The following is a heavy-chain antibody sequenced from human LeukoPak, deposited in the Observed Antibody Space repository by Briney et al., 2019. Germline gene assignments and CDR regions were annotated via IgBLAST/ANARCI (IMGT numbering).Heavy chain of an antibody. J-gene: IGHJ4*02. V-gene: IGHV1-46*01. CDR1: GYTFTGYY. Sequence: ASVKVSCKASGYTFTGYYMHWVRQAPGQGLEWMGIINPSGGSTSYAQKFQGRVTMTRDTSTSTVYMELSSLRSEDTAVYYCARDLVNAYYDSSGYPDYWGQGTLVTVSS. CDR3: ARDLVNAYYDSSGYPDY. D-gene: IGHD3-22*01. CDR2: INPSGGST.